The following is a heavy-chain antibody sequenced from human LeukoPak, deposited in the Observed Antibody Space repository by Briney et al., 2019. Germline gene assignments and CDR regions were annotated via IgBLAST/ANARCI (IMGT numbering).Heavy chain of an antibody. CDR3: ARGPPWYDILTGYSSDAFDI. V-gene: IGHV4-39*07. CDR2: IYYSGST. D-gene: IGHD3-9*01. CDR1: GGSISSSSYY. J-gene: IGHJ3*02. Sequence: SETLSLTCTVSGGSISSSSYYWGWIRQPPGKGLEWIGSIYYSGSTNYNPSLKSRVTISVDTSKNQFSLKLSSVTAADTAVYYCARGPPWYDILTGYSSDAFDIWGQGTMVTVSS.